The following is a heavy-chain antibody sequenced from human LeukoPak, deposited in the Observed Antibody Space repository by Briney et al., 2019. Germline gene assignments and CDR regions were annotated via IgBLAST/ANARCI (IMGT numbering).Heavy chain of an antibody. CDR2: TRGSGSGM. J-gene: IGHJ4*02. Sequence: GGSLRLSCASSGFAFSDYSMNWVRQAPGKGLEWVANTRGSGSGMGSGNYYAGAVKGRFTISRDNAKNSLYLQMNSLRAEDTAFYYCARDDNWGFDYWGQGALVTVSS. CDR3: ARDDNWGFDY. CDR1: GFAFSDYS. D-gene: IGHD7-27*01. V-gene: IGHV3-21*05.